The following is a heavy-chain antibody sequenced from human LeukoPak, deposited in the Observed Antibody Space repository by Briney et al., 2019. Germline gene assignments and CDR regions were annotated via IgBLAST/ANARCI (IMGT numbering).Heavy chain of an antibody. Sequence: GGSLRLSCAASGFTFSSYLMSWVRQAPGKGLEWVANIKQDGSEKYYVDSVKGRFTFSRDNAKNSLYLQTNSLRVEDTAVYYCARNRDWAFDYWGQGSLVTVSS. CDR1: GFTFSSYL. CDR3: ARNRDWAFDY. V-gene: IGHV3-7*02. CDR2: IKQDGSEK. D-gene: IGHD2-21*02. J-gene: IGHJ4*02.